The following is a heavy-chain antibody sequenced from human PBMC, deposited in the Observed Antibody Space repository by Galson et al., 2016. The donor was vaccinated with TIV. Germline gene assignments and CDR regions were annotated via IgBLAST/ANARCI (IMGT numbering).Heavy chain of an antibody. J-gene: IGHJ6*02. CDR2: VYYSGST. Sequence: TLSLTCSVFGGSISNGDNSWTWIRQPPGKGLEWLGSVYYSGSTIYSPSLRGRVTISVERSKNQFSVNLNALTAADTAVYYCARVSLPSHYAVDVWGQGTTVTVSS. CDR1: GGSISNGDNS. CDR3: ARVSLPSHYAVDV. V-gene: IGHV4-30-4*01. D-gene: IGHD2-21*02.